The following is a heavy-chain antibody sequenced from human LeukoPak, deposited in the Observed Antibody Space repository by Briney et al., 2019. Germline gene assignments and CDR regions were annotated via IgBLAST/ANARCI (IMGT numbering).Heavy chain of an antibody. V-gene: IGHV4-34*01. CDR3: ARVRRPIAARLHWFDY. D-gene: IGHD6-6*01. Sequence: SETLSLTCAVYGGSFSGYYWGWLRQPPGKGLEWIGEINHSGSTNYNPSLKSRVTISVDTSKNQFSLKLSSVTAADTAVYYCARVRRPIAARLHWFDYWGQGTLVTVSS. CDR2: INHSGST. CDR1: GGSFSGYY. J-gene: IGHJ4*02.